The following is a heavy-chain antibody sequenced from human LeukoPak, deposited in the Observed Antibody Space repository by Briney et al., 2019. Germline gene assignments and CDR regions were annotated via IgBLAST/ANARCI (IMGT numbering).Heavy chain of an antibody. CDR1: GLIFSEYA. CDR2: ISYDGRNK. CDR3: SMDLRTAVADWFDP. J-gene: IGHJ5*02. D-gene: IGHD6-19*01. Sequence: GRSLTPSCAASGLIFSEYAIHWVRQAPGKGLEWVAVISYDGRNKYYIDSVKGRFTISRDNSKNALTLQMNSVRAEDTAVYYCSMDLRTAVADWFDPWGQGTLVTVSS. V-gene: IGHV3-30-3*02.